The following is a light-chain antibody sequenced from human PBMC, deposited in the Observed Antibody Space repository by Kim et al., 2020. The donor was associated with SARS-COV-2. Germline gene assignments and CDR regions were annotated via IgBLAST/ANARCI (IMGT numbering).Light chain of an antibody. Sequence: LSPGERATLSCRASQSISSSYLGWYQQKPGQAPRLLIYGASSRATGIPDRFSGSGCGTDFTLNISRLEPEDFAVYYCQHYGSAPYSLGQGTKLEI. CDR3: QHYGSAPYS. J-gene: IGKJ2*03. CDR2: GAS. V-gene: IGKV3-20*01. CDR1: QSISSSY.